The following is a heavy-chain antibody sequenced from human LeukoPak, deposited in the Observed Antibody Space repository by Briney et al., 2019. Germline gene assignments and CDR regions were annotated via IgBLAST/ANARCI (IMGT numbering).Heavy chain of an antibody. CDR2: IYYSGST. CDR3: ARDSDVGYCSGGSCVTAFDI. J-gene: IGHJ3*02. CDR1: GGSFSGYY. V-gene: IGHV4-59*01. D-gene: IGHD2-15*01. Sequence: SETLSLTCAVYGGSFSGYYWSWIRQPPGKGLEWIGYIYYSGSTNYNPSLKSRVTISVDTSKNQFSLKLSSVTAADTAVYYCARDSDVGYCSGGSCVTAFDIWGQGTMVTVSS.